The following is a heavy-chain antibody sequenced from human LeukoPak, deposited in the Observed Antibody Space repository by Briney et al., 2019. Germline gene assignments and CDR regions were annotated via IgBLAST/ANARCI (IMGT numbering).Heavy chain of an antibody. Sequence: QTGGSLRLSCAASGFTFSSYGMHWVRQAPGKGLGWVAVIWYEGSNKYYADFVKGRITISRDNSKNTLYLQMNSLRAEDTAVYYCANNFDYWGQGTLVTVSS. J-gene: IGHJ4*02. CDR2: IWYEGSNK. V-gene: IGHV3-33*06. CDR1: GFTFSSYG. CDR3: ANNFDY.